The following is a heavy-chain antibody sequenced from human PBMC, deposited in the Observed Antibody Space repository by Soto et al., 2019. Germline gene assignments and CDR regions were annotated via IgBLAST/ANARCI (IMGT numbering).Heavy chain of an antibody. V-gene: IGHV3-33*01. D-gene: IGHD1-1*01. CDR3: ARVGTGNWFDP. CDR2: IWYDGSNK. CDR1: GFTFSSYG. Sequence: GGSLRLSCAASGFTFSSYGMHWVRQAPGKGLEWVAVIWYDGSNKYYADSVKGRFTISRDNSKNTLYLQMNSPRAEDTAVYYCARVGTGNWFDPWGQGTLVTVSS. J-gene: IGHJ5*02.